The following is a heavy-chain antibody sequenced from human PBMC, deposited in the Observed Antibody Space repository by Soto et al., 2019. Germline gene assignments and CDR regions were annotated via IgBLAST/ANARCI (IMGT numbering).Heavy chain of an antibody. V-gene: IGHV1-69*01. CDR3: ATGRDASGSDI. D-gene: IGHD3-10*01. CDR1: GGTFSSYV. Sequence: QVQLVQSGAEVKKSGSSVKVSCKAFGGTFSSYVISWVRQAPGKGLEWMGGIIPVFRTAKNAQRFRVRVSITVDESTTTTYLYLSSLLSEHTAVYFCATGRDASGSDIWGQGTMVTVSS. CDR2: IIPVFRTA. J-gene: IGHJ3*02.